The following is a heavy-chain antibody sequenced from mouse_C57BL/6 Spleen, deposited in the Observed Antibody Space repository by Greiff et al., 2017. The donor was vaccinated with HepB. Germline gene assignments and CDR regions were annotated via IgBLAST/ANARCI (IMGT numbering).Heavy chain of an antibody. D-gene: IGHD1-1*01. CDR2: IDPSDSYT. CDR1: GYTFTSYW. CDR3: ARRYYYGSSYVGWYFDV. J-gene: IGHJ1*03. V-gene: IGHV1-69*01. Sequence: VQLQKPGAELVMPGASVKLSCKASGYTFTSYWMHWVKQRPGQGLEWIGEIDPSDSYTNYNQKFKGKSTLTVDKSSSTAYMQLSSLTSEDSAVYYCARRYYYGSSYVGWYFDVWGTGTTVTVSS.